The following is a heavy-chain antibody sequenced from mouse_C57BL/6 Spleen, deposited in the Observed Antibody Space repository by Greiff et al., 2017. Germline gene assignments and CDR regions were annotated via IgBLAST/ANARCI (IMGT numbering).Heavy chain of an antibody. V-gene: IGHV1-26*01. J-gene: IGHJ1*03. CDR3: AMIGWEELYFDV. CDR2: LNPNNGGT. CDR1: GYTFTDYY. Sequence: EVQLQQSGPELVKPGASVKISCKASGYTFTDYYMNWVKQSHGKSLEWIGDLNPNNGGTSYNQKFKGKATLTVDKSSSTAYMELRRQTSEDSSVYYCAMIGWEELYFDVWGTGTTVTFSS. D-gene: IGHD4-1*01.